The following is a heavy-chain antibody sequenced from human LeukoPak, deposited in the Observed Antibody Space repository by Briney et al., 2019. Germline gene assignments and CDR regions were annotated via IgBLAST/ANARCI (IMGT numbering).Heavy chain of an antibody. J-gene: IGHJ4*02. Sequence: GGSLRLSCLVSGLTFRDYSINWVRQAPGKGLEWVSAISGSGGSTYYADSVKGRFTISRDNSKNTLYLQMNSLRAEDTAVCYCAKKVGIVVVPAAIYFDYWGQGTLVTVSS. CDR3: AKKVGIVVVPAAIYFDY. D-gene: IGHD2-2*02. CDR1: GLTFRDYS. V-gene: IGHV3-23*01. CDR2: ISGSGGST.